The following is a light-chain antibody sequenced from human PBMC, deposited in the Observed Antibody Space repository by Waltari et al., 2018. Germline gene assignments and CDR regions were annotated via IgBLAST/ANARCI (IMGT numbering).Light chain of an antibody. CDR1: QGIRGN. V-gene: IGKV1-13*02. CDR3: QQFYSYPLT. Sequence: AIQLTQSPSSLSASIRDRVTMTCRASQGIRGNLTWYQKKAGRAPKLLIYAASSLESGVPSRFSGSGSGTDFTLTISSLQPEDFATYYCQQFYSYPLTFGGGTKVEIK. J-gene: IGKJ4*01. CDR2: AAS.